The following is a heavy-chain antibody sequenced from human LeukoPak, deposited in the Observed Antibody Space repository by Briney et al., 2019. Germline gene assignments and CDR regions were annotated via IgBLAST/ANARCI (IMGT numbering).Heavy chain of an antibody. Sequence: ASVKVSCKASGYTFTGYYMHWVRQAPGQGLEWMGRINPNSGGTNYAQKFQGRVTMTRDTSISTGYMELSWLTSDDTAVYYCACWRGHYDFWGGPFDYWGQGTLLTVSS. J-gene: IGHJ4*02. CDR2: INPNSGGT. CDR3: ACWRGHYDFWGGPFDY. D-gene: IGHD3-3*01. V-gene: IGHV1-2*06. CDR1: GYTFTGYY.